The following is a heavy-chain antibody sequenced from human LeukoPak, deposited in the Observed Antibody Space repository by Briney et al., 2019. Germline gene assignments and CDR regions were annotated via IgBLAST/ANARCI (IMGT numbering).Heavy chain of an antibody. J-gene: IGHJ4*02. CDR1: GFTFSRSW. V-gene: IGHV3-7*01. D-gene: IGHD5-12*01. CDR3: AAWTDRGYSY. CDR2: INPDGDGM. Sequence: GGSLRLSCTASGFTFSRSWMNWIRQAPGQELEWVANINPDGDGMRFVDSVKGRFTMSRDNAQSSLHLQMNSLRVEDTAFYYCAAWTDRGYSYWGQGVLVTVSS.